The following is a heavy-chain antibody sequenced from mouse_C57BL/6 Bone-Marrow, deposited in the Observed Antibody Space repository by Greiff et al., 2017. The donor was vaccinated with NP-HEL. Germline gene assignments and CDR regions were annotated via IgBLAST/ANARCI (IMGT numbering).Heavy chain of an antibody. J-gene: IGHJ3*01. D-gene: IGHD2-1*01. V-gene: IGHV5-9-1*02. CDR3: TVCDGNYFSFAY. CDR2: ISRGGDYI. CDR1: GFTFSSYA. Sequence: EVHLVESGAGLVKPGGSLKLSCAASGFTFSSYAMSWVRQTPEKRLEWVAYISRGGDYIYYADTVKGRFTISRDNARNTLYLQMSSLKSEDTAMYYCTVCDGNYFSFAYWGQGTLVTVSA.